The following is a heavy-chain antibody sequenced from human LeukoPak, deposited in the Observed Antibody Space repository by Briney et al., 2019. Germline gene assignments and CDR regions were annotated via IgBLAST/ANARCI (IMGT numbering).Heavy chain of an antibody. V-gene: IGHV4-59*08. CDR1: GGSISSYY. CDR3: AAGRAPRDAFDI. Sequence: SETLSLTCTVSGGSISSYYWGWIRQPPGKGLEWIGYIYYSGSTNYNPSLKSRFTISVDTPKNQFSLKVSSVTAADTAVYYCAAGRAPRDAFDIWGEGTMVTVSS. CDR2: IYYSGST. J-gene: IGHJ3*02.